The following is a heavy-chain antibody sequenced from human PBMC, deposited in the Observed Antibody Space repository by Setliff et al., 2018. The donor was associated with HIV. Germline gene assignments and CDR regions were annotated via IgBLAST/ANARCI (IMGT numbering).Heavy chain of an antibody. V-gene: IGHV4-34*01. Sequence: SETLSLTCAVYGGSFSAYYWTWIRQPPGKGLEWIGEINHSGSTNYNPSLKSRVTISVDTSKNQFSLKLRSVTAADTAIYYCARSDLDNGSGYFDYYSYYMDVCG. CDR3: ARSDLDNGSGYFDYYSYYMDV. J-gene: IGHJ6*03. CDR2: INHSGST. D-gene: IGHD3-22*01. CDR1: GGSFSAYY.